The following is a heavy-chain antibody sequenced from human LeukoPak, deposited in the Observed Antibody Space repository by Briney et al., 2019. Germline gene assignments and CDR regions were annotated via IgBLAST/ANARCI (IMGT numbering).Heavy chain of an antibody. CDR2: ISAYNGNT. D-gene: IGHD3-3*01. CDR1: GYTFTNYG. CDR3: ARDYDFWSGYFVDY. V-gene: IGHV1-18*01. Sequence: GASVKVSCKASGYTFTNYGVSWVRQAPGQGLEYMGWISAYNGNTNYAQKLQGRVTMTTDTSTSTAYMELRSLTSDDTAVYYCARDYDFWSGYFVDYWGQGTLVTVSS. J-gene: IGHJ4*02.